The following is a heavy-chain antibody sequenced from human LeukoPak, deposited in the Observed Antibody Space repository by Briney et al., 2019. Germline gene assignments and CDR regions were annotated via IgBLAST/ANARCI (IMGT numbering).Heavy chain of an antibody. CDR1: GGSFSGYY. D-gene: IGHD6-13*01. J-gene: IGHJ5*02. V-gene: IGHV4-34*01. CDR3: ARDRAAALVGRFDP. Sequence: SGTLSLTCAVYGGSFSGYYWSWIRQPPGKGLEWIGEINHSGSTNYNPSLKSRVTISVDTSKNQFSLKLSSVTAADTAVYYCARDRAAALVGRFDPWGQGTLVTVSS. CDR2: INHSGST.